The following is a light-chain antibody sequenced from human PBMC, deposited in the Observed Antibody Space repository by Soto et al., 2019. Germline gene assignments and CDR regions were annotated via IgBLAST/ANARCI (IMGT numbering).Light chain of an antibody. J-gene: IGKJ5*01. CDR2: DVS. Sequence: AIQLTQSPSSLSASVGDRATITCRASQDIRGALAWYQQKPGKAPKLLIYDVSSLESGVPSRFSGSGSGTDFTFTISSLQPEDFATYYCQQFNVYPITFGQGTRLEIK. V-gene: IGKV1-13*02. CDR1: QDIRGA. CDR3: QQFNVYPIT.